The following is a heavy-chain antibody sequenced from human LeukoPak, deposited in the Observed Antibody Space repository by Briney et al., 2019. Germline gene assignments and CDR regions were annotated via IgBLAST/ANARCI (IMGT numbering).Heavy chain of an antibody. CDR3: ARGRRSSSWYRGVFDY. CDR2: MNPNSGNT. Sequence: ASVKVSCKASGYTFTSYDINWVRQATGQGLEWIGWMNPNSGNTGYAQKFQGRVTMTRNTSISTAYMELSSLRSEDTAVYYCARGRRSSSWYRGVFDYWGQGTLVTVSS. V-gene: IGHV1-8*01. CDR1: GYTFTSYD. J-gene: IGHJ4*02. D-gene: IGHD6-13*01.